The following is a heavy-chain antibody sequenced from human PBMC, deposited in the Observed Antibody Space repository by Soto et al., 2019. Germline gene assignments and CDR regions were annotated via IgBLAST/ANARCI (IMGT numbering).Heavy chain of an antibody. V-gene: IGHV3-23*01. CDR1: GFTFSSYA. Sequence: EVQLLESGGGLVQPGGSLRLSCAASGFTFSSYAMSWVRQAPGKGLEWVSAISGSGGSTYYADSVKGRFTISRDNSKNTLYLQMNSLRAEDTAVYYCANDRGSSGWPYEDYCGQGTLVTVSS. CDR3: ANDRGSSGWPYEDY. D-gene: IGHD6-19*01. J-gene: IGHJ4*02. CDR2: ISGSGGST.